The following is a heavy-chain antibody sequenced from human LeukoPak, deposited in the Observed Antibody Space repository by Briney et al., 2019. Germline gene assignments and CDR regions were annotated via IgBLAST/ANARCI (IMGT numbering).Heavy chain of an antibody. J-gene: IGHJ6*03. CDR2: IIPIFGTA. CDR1: GGTFSSYA. D-gene: IGHD1-26*01. V-gene: IGHV1-69*06. CDR3: ARFNLVGGATTSPYYYYYYRDV. Sequence: SVKVSCKASGGTFSSYAISWVRQAPGQGLEWMGGIIPIFGTANYAQKFQGRVTITADKSTSTAYMELSSLRSEDTAVYYCARFNLVGGATTSPYYYYYYRDVGGKGTTVTVS.